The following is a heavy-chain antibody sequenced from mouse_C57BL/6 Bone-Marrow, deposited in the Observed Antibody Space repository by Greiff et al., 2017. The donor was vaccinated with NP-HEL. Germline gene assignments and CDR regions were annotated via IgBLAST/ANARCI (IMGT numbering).Heavy chain of an antibody. J-gene: IGHJ4*01. V-gene: IGHV1-7*01. CDR1: GYTFTSYW. CDR3: AREEMSPNLLLRFAMDY. CDR2: INPSSGYT. Sequence: QVQLQQSGAELAKPGASVKLSCKASGYTFTSYWMHWVKQRPGQGLEWIGYINPSSGYTKYNQKFKDKATLTADKSSSTAYMQLSSLTYEDSAVYYCAREEMSPNLLLRFAMDYWGQGTSVTVSS. D-gene: IGHD1-1*01.